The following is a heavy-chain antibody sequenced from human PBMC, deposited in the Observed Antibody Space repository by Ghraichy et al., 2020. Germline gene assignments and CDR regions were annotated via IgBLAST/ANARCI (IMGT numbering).Heavy chain of an antibody. CDR3: AKDSSGYCSGGSCYSRD. CDR2: ISGSGGST. J-gene: IGHJ4*02. Sequence: GESLNISCAASGFTFSSYAMSWVRQAPGKGLEWVSAISGSGGSTYYADSVKGRFTISRDNSKNTLYLQMNSLRAEDTAVYYCAKDSSGYCSGGSCYSRDWGQGTLVTVSS. D-gene: IGHD2-15*01. CDR1: GFTFSSYA. V-gene: IGHV3-23*01.